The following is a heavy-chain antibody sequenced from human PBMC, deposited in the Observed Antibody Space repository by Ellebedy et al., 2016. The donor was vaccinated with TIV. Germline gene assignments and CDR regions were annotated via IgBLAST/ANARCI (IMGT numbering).Heavy chain of an antibody. CDR3: ARGGKGYTYGNYYFGMDV. Sequence: MPSETLSLTCAVYGGSFSGYYWSWIRQPPGEGLEWIGEINQSGNTKYNPSLKSRLTVSVDTSKRQFSLNLSSVTAADTAVYFCARGGKGYTYGNYYFGMDVWGQGTTVTVSS. V-gene: IGHV4-34*01. CDR2: INQSGNT. J-gene: IGHJ6*02. D-gene: IGHD5-18*01. CDR1: GGSFSGYY.